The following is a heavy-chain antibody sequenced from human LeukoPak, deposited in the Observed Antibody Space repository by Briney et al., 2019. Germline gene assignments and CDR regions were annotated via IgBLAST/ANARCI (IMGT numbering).Heavy chain of an antibody. CDR3: ASVSVVPAATNYYYYMDV. J-gene: IGHJ6*03. CDR1: GYSFTGYY. CDR2: INPNSGGT. V-gene: IGHV1-2*02. Sequence: ASVKVSCKASGYSFTGYYMHWVRQAPGQGLEWMGWINPNSGGTNYAQKFQGRVTMTRDTSISTAYMELSRLRSDDTAVYYCASVSVVPAATNYYYYMDVWGKGTTVTVSS. D-gene: IGHD2-2*01.